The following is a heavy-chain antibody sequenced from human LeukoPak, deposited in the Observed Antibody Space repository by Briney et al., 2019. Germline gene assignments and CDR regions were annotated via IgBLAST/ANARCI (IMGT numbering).Heavy chain of an antibody. CDR3: ARESGDTRTVNSFDF. CDR2: ILFRGAT. D-gene: IGHD2-21*01. CDR1: GASISSYSYY. J-gene: IGHJ4*01. V-gene: IGHV4-39*07. Sequence: SETLSLTCTVSGASISSYSYYWAWIRQPPGKGLEWIGSILFRGATYYNPSLKPRIIMSVDTSQNHFSLKLTSVTAADTAVYFCARESGDTRTVNSFDFWGRGTLITVSS.